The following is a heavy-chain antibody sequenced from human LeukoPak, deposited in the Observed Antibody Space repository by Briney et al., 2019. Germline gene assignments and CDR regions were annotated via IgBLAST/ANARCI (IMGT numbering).Heavy chain of an antibody. CDR3: ARVGYYYDSSGYYYKDYFDY. CDR2: ISAYNGNT. Sequence: ASVKVSCKASGYTFTSYGISWVRQAPGQGLEWMGWISAYNGNTNYAQKLQGRVTMTTVTSTSTAYMELRSLRSDDTAVYYCARVGYYYDSSGYYYKDYFDYWGQGTLVTVSS. CDR1: GYTFTSYG. J-gene: IGHJ4*02. V-gene: IGHV1-18*01. D-gene: IGHD3-22*01.